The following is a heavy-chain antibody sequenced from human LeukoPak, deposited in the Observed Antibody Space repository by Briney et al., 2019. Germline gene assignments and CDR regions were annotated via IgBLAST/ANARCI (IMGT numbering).Heavy chain of an antibody. Sequence: GGSLRLSCAASRFTFSSSWMFWVRQAPGKGLVWVSHITSDESTTRYADSVKGRFTISRDNAKNTLYLQMNSLRAEDSAVYYCARGGGDAMDVWGQGTTVTVSS. V-gene: IGHV3-74*01. CDR1: RFTFSSSW. J-gene: IGHJ6*02. CDR2: ITSDESTT. CDR3: ARGGGDAMDV. D-gene: IGHD4-23*01.